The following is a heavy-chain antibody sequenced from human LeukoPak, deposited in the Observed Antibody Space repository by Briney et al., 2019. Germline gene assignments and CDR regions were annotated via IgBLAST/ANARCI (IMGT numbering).Heavy chain of an antibody. Sequence: NPSETLSLTCTVSGDSISSSSYYWGWIRQPPGKGLEWIGSIYYSGSTYYNPSLKSRVTISVDTSKNQFSLKLSSVTAADTAVYYCARHYSYYHDSSGYLSAFDIWGQGTMVTVSS. D-gene: IGHD3-22*01. CDR3: ARHYSYYHDSSGYLSAFDI. CDR1: GDSISSSSYY. J-gene: IGHJ3*02. V-gene: IGHV4-39*01. CDR2: IYYSGST.